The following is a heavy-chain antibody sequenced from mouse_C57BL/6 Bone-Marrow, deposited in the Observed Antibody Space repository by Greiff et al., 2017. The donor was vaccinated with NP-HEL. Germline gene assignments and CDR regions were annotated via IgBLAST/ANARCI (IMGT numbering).Heavy chain of an antibody. CDR3: AKNSYGSSYDFDY. J-gene: IGHJ2*01. V-gene: IGHV5-17*01. Sequence: EVQLVESGGGLVKPGGSLKLSCAASGFTFSDYGMHWVRQAPEKGLEWVAYISSGSSTIYYADTVKGRFTISRDNAKNTLFLQMTSLRSEDTAMYYCAKNSYGSSYDFDYWGQGTTLAVSS. D-gene: IGHD1-1*01. CDR2: ISSGSSTI. CDR1: GFTFSDYG.